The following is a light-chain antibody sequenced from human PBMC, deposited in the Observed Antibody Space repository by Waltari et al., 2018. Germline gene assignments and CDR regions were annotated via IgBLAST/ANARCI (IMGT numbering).Light chain of an antibody. Sequence: EIVLTQSPGTLSLSPEERATLSCRASQSVGRSLAWYQQKPGRAPRLLLYGTSTRATGIPDRFSGSGSGTDFSLTISRLEPEDFAVYYCQHYVRLPVTFGQGTKVEIK. CDR3: QHYVRLPVT. V-gene: IGKV3-20*01. CDR2: GTS. CDR1: QSVGRS. J-gene: IGKJ1*01.